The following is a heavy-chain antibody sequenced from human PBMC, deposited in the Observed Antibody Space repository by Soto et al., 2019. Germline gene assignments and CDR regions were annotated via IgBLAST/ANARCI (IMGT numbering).Heavy chain of an antibody. Sequence: QVQLQESGPGLVKPSGTLSLTCAVSGGSISSSNWWSWVRQPPGKGLEWIGEIYHSGSTNYNPSLKRRVTRSVDKSKNQFSLKLSSVTAADTAVYYCARVVGGYYYGMDVWGQGTTVTVSS. CDR1: GGSISSSNW. CDR3: ARVVGGYYYGMDV. J-gene: IGHJ6*02. CDR2: IYHSGST. V-gene: IGHV4-4*02. D-gene: IGHD2-2*01.